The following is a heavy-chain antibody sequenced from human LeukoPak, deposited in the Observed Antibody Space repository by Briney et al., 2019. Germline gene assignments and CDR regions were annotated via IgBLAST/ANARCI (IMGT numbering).Heavy chain of an antibody. J-gene: IGHJ4*02. CDR2: IYSGGST. Sequence: GGSLRLSCAASGFTVSSNYMSWVRQAPGKGLEWVSVIYSGGSTYYADSVKGRFTISRDNSKNTLYLQMNSLRAEDTAVYYCARGVTCSGGSCYSTLDYWGQGTLVTVSS. V-gene: IGHV3-53*01. CDR1: GFTVSSNY. D-gene: IGHD2-15*01. CDR3: ARGVTCSGGSCYSTLDY.